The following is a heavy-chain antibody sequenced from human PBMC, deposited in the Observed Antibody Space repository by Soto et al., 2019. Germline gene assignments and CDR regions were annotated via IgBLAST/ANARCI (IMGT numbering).Heavy chain of an antibody. D-gene: IGHD1-1*01. Sequence: EVHLVESGGGLLQPGGSLRLSCAASGFTFSMYWMNWVRQVPGKGPEWVSRINDDGSHTNYADSVKGRFTISRDNAKNTLYLQMNDLRAEDTAVYYCTRGPRSTSTGTGAFWGQGTLVTVSS. J-gene: IGHJ4*02. V-gene: IGHV3-74*01. CDR3: TRGPRSTSTGTGAF. CDR2: INDDGSHT. CDR1: GFTFSMYW.